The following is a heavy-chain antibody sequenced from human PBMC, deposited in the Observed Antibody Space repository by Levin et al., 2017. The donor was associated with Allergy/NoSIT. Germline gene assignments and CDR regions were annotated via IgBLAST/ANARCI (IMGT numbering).Heavy chain of an antibody. J-gene: IGHJ5*02. CDR3: ARGYYYDTSGYYWWFDP. CDR2: INPNSGGT. D-gene: IGHD3-22*01. CDR1: GYTFTDYY. V-gene: IGHV1-2*02. Sequence: GASVKVSCKASGYTFTDYYIHWVRQAPGQGLEWMGWINPNSGGTNYAQKFQGRVTMTRDTSISTAYMELSSLRSDDTAVYFCARGYYYDTSGYYWWFDPWGQGTLVTVSS.